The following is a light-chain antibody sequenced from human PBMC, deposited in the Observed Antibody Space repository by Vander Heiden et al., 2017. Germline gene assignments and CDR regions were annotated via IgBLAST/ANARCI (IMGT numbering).Light chain of an antibody. CDR3: QQCYSTPLT. V-gene: IGKV1-39*01. CDR2: AAS. Sequence: DIQMTQSPSSLSASVGDRVTITCRARQSISSYLTWYQQKPGKAPKLLIYAASSLHSGVPARFSGSGSGTDFTLTISSLQPEDFATYYCQQCYSTPLTFGPGTKVDIK. J-gene: IGKJ3*01. CDR1: QSISSY.